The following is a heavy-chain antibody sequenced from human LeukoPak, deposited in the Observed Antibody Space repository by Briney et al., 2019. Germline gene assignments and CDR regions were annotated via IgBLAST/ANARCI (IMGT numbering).Heavy chain of an antibody. J-gene: IGHJ5*02. CDR2: IIPIFGTA. Sequence: SVKVSCKASGGAFSSYAISWVRQAPGQGLEWMGGIIPIFGTANYAQKFQGRVTITADESTSTAYMELSSLRSEDTAVYYCARDGVSGSQRHNWFDPWGQGTLVTVSS. CDR1: GGAFSSYA. V-gene: IGHV1-69*01. CDR3: ARDGVSGSQRHNWFDP. D-gene: IGHD3-10*01.